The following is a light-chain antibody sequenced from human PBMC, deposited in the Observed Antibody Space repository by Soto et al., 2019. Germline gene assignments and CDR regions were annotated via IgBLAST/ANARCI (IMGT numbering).Light chain of an antibody. CDR3: QQYDSFSVT. CDR2: DVS. Sequence: EIQMTQSPCTRSASVGDRGTITCRASQSISSWLAWYQQKPGKAPKLLIYDVSALKRGVPPRFSGSGSGTEFTLTISSLQPEDFATYYCQQYDSFSVTFGQGTKVDI. CDR1: QSISSW. V-gene: IGKV1-5*01. J-gene: IGKJ1*01.